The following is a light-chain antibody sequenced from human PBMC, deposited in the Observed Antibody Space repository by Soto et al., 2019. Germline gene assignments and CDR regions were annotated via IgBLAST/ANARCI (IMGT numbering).Light chain of an antibody. CDR3: QQYNSYPWT. CDR2: KAS. Sequence: DIQMTQSPSTLSASVGDRVTITCRASQRISSWLAWYQQKPGKAPKLLIYKASSLKSGVPSRFSGSGSGTEFTLTISSLQPDDFATYYCQQYNSYPWTFGQGTKVEIK. J-gene: IGKJ1*01. CDR1: QRISSW. V-gene: IGKV1-5*03.